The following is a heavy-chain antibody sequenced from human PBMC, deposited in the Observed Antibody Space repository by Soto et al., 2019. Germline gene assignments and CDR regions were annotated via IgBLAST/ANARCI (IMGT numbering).Heavy chain of an antibody. CDR2: ISGSGGST. CDR1: GFTFRNYA. CDR3: AKDRLSYKYCSGGSCYSADAFDI. V-gene: IGHV3-23*01. D-gene: IGHD2-15*01. J-gene: IGHJ3*02. Sequence: SLRLSCDASGFTFRNYAMNWVRQAPGKGLDWVSAISGSGGSTYYADSVKGRFTISRDNSKNTLYLQMNSLRAEDTAVYYCAKDRLSYKYCSGGSCYSADAFDIWGQGTMVTVSS.